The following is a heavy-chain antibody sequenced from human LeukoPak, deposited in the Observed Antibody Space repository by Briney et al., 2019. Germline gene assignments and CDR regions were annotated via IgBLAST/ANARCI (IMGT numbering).Heavy chain of an antibody. CDR1: GGSISSYY. V-gene: IGHV4-59*01. CDR2: IYDRGST. J-gene: IGHJ4*02. CDR3: ARGRTFDN. Sequence: PSETLSLTCTVSGGSISSYYWSWIRQPPGKGLEWIGNIYDRGSTKYNPSLKSRVTISVDASKNQFSLRLSSVTAADTAVYYCARGRTFDNWGQGTLVTVSS.